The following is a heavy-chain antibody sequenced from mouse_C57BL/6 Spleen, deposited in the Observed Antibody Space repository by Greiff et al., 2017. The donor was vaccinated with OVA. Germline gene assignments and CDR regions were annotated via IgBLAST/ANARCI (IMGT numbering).Heavy chain of an antibody. CDR1: GYTFTEYT. D-gene: IGHD1-1*01. CDR3: ARHLSYGSSSRGGYFDY. J-gene: IGHJ2*01. Sequence: QVQLQQSGAELVKPGASVKLSCKASGYTFTEYTIHWVKQRSGQGLEWIGWFYPGSGSIKYNEKFKDKATLTADKSSSTVYMELSRLTSEDSAVYFCARHLSYGSSSRGGYFDYWGQGTTLTVSS. V-gene: IGHV1-62-2*01. CDR2: FYPGSGSI.